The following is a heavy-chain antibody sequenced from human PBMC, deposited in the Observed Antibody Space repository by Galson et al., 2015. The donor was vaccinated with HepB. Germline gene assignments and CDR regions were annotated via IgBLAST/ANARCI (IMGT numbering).Heavy chain of an antibody. J-gene: IGHJ4*02. CDR1: RFTFKNYA. Sequence: SLRLSCAGYRFTFKNYAMRWVRQAPRRGLEWVSDINARGDKTYYAESVKGRFAISRDNLRNTVYLQLRSLRAGDTATYYCVQDIRGGCGDSDCSSWGRGTPVIVSP. CDR3: VQDIRGGCGDSDCSS. CDR2: INARGDKT. D-gene: IGHD2-15*01. V-gene: IGHV3-23*01.